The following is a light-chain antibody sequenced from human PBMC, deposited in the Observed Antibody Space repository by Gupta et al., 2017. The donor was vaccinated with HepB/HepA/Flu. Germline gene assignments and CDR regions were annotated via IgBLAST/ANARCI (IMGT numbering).Light chain of an antibody. Sequence: IHMPKSPSSLFASVGDRVTTTCQAKQVISNYLNWYQQKPGKAPKLLIYDASTLETGVPSRFSGSGSGTDFTFTISSLQPEDIATYYCQQYDTPPPSFGQGTKLEIK. CDR1: QVISNY. V-gene: IGKV1-33*01. J-gene: IGKJ2*03. CDR2: DAS. CDR3: QQYDTPPPS.